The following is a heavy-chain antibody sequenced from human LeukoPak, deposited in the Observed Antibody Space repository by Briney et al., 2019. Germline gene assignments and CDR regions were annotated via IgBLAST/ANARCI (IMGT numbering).Heavy chain of an antibody. CDR2: VSDNGDTT. CDR3: AKEVTKVITPGVDF. J-gene: IGHJ4*02. Sequence: PGGSLRLFCAASGFTFRSYTMSWVRQAPGKGLEWVSAVSDNGDTTHYADSVKGRFTISRDNSKNTLYLQMNSLRAEDTVIYYCAKEVTKVITPGVDFWGQGTLVTVSS. V-gene: IGHV3-23*01. CDR1: GFTFRSYT. D-gene: IGHD4-23*01.